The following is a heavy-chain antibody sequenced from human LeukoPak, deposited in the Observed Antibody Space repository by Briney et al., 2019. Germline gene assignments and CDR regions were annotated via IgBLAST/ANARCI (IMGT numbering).Heavy chain of an antibody. Sequence: PGGSLRLSCAASGITLGNYWMSWVRQAPGKGLEWVASIKEDGSHADYVDSVRGRFTVSRDNTKDSLYLQMNSLRVDDTAVYYCASDRAYSQFDYWGQGTLVTVSS. CDR3: ASDRAYSQFDY. D-gene: IGHD2-15*01. J-gene: IGHJ4*02. CDR2: IKEDGSHA. V-gene: IGHV3-7*01. CDR1: GITLGNYW.